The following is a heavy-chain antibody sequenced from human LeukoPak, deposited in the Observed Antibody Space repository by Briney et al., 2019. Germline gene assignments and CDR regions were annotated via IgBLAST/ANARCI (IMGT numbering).Heavy chain of an antibody. CDR2: IYYSGST. V-gene: IGHV4-39*07. CDR3: AREEWELPYFDY. J-gene: IGHJ4*02. CDR1: GGSISSSSYY. D-gene: IGHD1-26*01. Sequence: SETLSLTCTVSGGSISSSSYYWGWIRQPPGKGLEWIGSIYYSGSTYYNPSLKSRVTIPVDTSKNQFSLKLSSVTAADTAVYYCAREEWELPYFDYWGQGTLVTVSS.